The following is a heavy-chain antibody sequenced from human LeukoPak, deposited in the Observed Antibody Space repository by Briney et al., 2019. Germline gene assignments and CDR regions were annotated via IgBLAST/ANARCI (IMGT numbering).Heavy chain of an antibody. J-gene: IGHJ4*02. CDR3: ARVNGLGGYDS. V-gene: IGHV3-9*01. CDR2: ISWNSGNI. CDR1: GFTFDDYA. D-gene: IGHD5-12*01. Sequence: GRSLRLSCAASGFTFDDYAMHWVRQAPGKGLEWVSGISWNSGNIDYADSVKGRFTISRDNAKNSLYLQMNSLRAEDTAVYYCARVNGLGGYDSGGQGTLVTVSS.